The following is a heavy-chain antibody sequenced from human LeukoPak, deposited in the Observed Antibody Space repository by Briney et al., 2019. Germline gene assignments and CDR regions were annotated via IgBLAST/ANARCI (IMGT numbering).Heavy chain of an antibody. CDR1: GGSISSYY. J-gene: IGHJ4*02. Sequence: SEXXSXTCTVSGGSISSYYWSWIRQPPGKGLEWIGYIYYSGSTNYNPSLKSRVTISVDTSKNQFSLKLSSVTAADTAVYYCARGPAGGPYFDYWGQGTLVTVSS. CDR2: IYYSGST. V-gene: IGHV4-59*01. CDR3: ARGPAGGPYFDY. D-gene: IGHD1-26*01.